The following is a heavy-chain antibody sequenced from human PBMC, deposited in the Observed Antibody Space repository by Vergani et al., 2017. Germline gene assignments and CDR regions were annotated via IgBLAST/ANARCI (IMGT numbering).Heavy chain of an antibody. J-gene: IGHJ4*02. Sequence: VHLLQSGRGFIHPGGSVRLSCAASGFTFNDYGMHWVRQAPGRGVALVAFIRAYGSKKYYAESVKGRFTISGDNSKNTLYLQMNRLRVEDTALYYCAIGGVELELDCWGQGTLVTVSS. D-gene: IGHD1-1*01. CDR1: GFTFNDYG. CDR3: AIGGVELELDC. V-gene: IGHV3-30*02. CDR2: IRAYGSKK.